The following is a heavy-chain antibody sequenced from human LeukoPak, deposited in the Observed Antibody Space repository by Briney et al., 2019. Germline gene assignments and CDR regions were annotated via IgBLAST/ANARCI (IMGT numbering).Heavy chain of an antibody. J-gene: IGHJ6*02. CDR3: ARLPTIVVVPAAMRYYYGMDV. CDR2: IYYSGST. CDR1: AGSFSGYY. D-gene: IGHD2-2*01. V-gene: IGHV4-59*01. Sequence: SETLSLTCAVYAGSFSGYYWSWIRQPPGKGLEWIGYIYYSGSTNYNPSLKSRVTISVDTSKNQFSLKLSSVTAADTAVYYCARLPTIVVVPAAMRYYYGMDVWGQGTTVTVSS.